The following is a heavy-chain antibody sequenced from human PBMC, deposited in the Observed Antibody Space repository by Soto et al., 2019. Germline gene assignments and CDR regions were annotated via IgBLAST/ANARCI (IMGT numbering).Heavy chain of an antibody. D-gene: IGHD2-8*02. Sequence: PSETLSLTCTVSGASITGSSYWSWIRQPAGXGLEWIGRFSLSGTTNYNPSLRSRVTMSADVSKNQFSLRLTSVTAADTALYYCARGMTPPGAPAWYYFDSWGQGPLVTVFS. CDR1: GASITGSSY. J-gene: IGHJ4*02. CDR2: FSLSGTT. CDR3: ARGMTPPGAPAWYYFDS. V-gene: IGHV4-4*07.